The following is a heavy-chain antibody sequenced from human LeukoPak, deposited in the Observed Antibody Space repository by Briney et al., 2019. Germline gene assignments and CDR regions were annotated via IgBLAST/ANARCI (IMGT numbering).Heavy chain of an antibody. J-gene: IGHJ5*02. CDR3: ARGSGVWFGEGKFDP. Sequence: SETLSLTCAVYGGSFSGYYWSWIRQPPGKGPEWIGEINHSGSTNYNPSLKSRVTISVDTSKNQFSLKLSSVTAADTAVYYCARGSGVWFGEGKFDPWGQGTLVTVSS. D-gene: IGHD3-10*01. CDR2: INHSGST. CDR1: GGSFSGYY. V-gene: IGHV4-34*01.